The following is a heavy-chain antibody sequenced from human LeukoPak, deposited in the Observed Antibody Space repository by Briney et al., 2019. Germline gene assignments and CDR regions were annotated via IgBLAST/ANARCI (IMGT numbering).Heavy chain of an antibody. CDR3: ARDSRAAADYNWFDP. CDR2: IYHSGST. D-gene: IGHD6-13*01. Sequence: SSETLSLTCTVSGYSISSGYYWGWIRQPPGKGLEWIGSIYHSGSTYDNPSLKSRVTISVDTSKNQFSLKLSSVTAADTAVYYCARDSRAAADYNWFDPWGQGTLVTVSS. J-gene: IGHJ5*02. CDR1: GYSISSGYY. V-gene: IGHV4-38-2*02.